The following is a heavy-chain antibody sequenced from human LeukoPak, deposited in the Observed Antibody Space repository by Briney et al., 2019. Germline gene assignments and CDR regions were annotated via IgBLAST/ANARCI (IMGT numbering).Heavy chain of an antibody. CDR3: TRDYYDSSGLPFDY. Sequence: GGSLRLSCAGSGYSFRSHSTNWVRQAPGKGLEWVSSISSISHYIYYADSVKGRFTISRDNAKNSLYLQMNSLRAEDTALYYCTRDYYDSSGLPFDYWGQGTLVTVSS. V-gene: IGHV3-21*01. J-gene: IGHJ4*02. CDR1: GYSFRSHS. D-gene: IGHD3-22*01. CDR2: ISSISHYI.